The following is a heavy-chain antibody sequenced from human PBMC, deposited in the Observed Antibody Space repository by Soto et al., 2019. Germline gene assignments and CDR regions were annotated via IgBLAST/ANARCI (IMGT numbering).Heavy chain of an antibody. D-gene: IGHD6-13*01. CDR2: IYHSGST. CDR3: ALLKYSSSWDNWFDP. J-gene: IGHJ5*02. Sequence: SETLSLTCTVSGDSISSGDYYWGWIRQPPGKGLEWIGYIYHSGSTYYNPSLKSRVTISVDRSKNQFSLKLSSVTAADTAVYYCALLKYSSSWDNWFDPWGQGTLVTVSS. CDR1: GDSISSGDYY. V-gene: IGHV4-30-2*01.